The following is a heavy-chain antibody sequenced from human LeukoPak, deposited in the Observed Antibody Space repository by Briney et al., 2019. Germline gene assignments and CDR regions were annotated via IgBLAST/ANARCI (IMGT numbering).Heavy chain of an antibody. CDR2: IYYSGST. J-gene: IGHJ1*01. Sequence: PSETLSLTCTVSGGSISSYYWSWIRQPPGKGLEWIGYIYYSGSTNYNPSLKSRITISVDTSKNQFSLKLSSVTAADTAVYYCARGSLRAVAAIVVVPAAPGYFQHWGQGTLVTVSS. CDR3: ARGSLRAVAAIVVVPAAPGYFQH. D-gene: IGHD2-2*01. V-gene: IGHV4-59*12. CDR1: GGSISSYY.